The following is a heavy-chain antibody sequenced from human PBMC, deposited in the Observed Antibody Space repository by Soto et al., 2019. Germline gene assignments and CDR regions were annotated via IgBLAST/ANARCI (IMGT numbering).Heavy chain of an antibody. D-gene: IGHD6-19*01. CDR1: GFTFSDYA. V-gene: IGHV3-30*18. J-gene: IGHJ4*02. CDR3: EKGGRQWLVTADFNY. Sequence: VQLVESGGGVVQPGRSLRLSCAASGFTFSDYAMHWVRQAPGKGLEWVAVVSHDGRNTHYADSVKGRVTISRDRSKNTVSLEMRSLSAEDTAVYYCEKGGRQWLVTADFNYWGQGALVTVSS. CDR2: VSHDGRNT.